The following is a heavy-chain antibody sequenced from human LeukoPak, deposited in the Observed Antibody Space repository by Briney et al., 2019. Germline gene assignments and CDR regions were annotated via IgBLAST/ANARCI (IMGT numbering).Heavy chain of an antibody. CDR3: ARDPRGYSYGRGSGLDY. CDR1: GGSISSGSYY. CDR2: IYTSGST. V-gene: IGHV4-61*02. J-gene: IGHJ4*02. Sequence: SETLSLTCTVSGGSISSGSYYWGWIRQPGGKGLEWIVRIYTSGSTNYNPSHKSRVTISVDTAKNKYCQKQRQMAAADTAVYYCARDPRGYSYGRGSGLDYWGQGTLVTVSS. D-gene: IGHD5-18*01.